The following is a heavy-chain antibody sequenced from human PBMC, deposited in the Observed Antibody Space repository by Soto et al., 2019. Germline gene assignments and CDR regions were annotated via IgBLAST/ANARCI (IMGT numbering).Heavy chain of an antibody. J-gene: IGHJ6*02. D-gene: IGHD3-10*01. V-gene: IGHV1-2*02. CDR2: INPKFGDT. CDR1: GYTFTSYY. CDR3: ARNLDYYYGPGSGNGHGF. Sequence: QVQLVQSGAEMKEPGDSVRVSCEASGYTFTSYYIHWVRQAPGQGLEWMGWINPKFGDTTYAQDFQGRVSMTRDMSISTVYIELGRLTSDDTAIYYCARNLDYYYGPGSGNGHGFWGQGTTVTVFS.